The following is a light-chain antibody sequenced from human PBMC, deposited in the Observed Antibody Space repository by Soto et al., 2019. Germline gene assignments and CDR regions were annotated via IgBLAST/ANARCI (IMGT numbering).Light chain of an antibody. CDR3: AAWDDSLSGTGV. CDR1: SSNLGSNY. J-gene: IGLJ2*01. V-gene: IGLV1-47*01. Sequence: QSVLTQPPSASGTPGQRVTIPCSGSSSNLGSNYVYWYRQLPGTAPKLLIYRNNQRPSGVPDRVSGYKSGTSASLAISGLRSEDEADYYCAAWDDSLSGTGVFGGGTQLTVL. CDR2: RNN.